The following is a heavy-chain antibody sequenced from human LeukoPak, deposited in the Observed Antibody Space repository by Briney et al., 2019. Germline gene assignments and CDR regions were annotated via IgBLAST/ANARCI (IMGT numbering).Heavy chain of an antibody. CDR3: AKGMGIVVVVAATDLDY. CDR1: GLTFSSYA. Sequence: AGGSLRLSCAASGLTFSSYAMSWVRQAPGEGLEWVSAISGRGGSTYYADSVKGRFTISRDNSKNTLYLQMNSLRAEDTAVYYCAKGMGIVVVVAATDLDYWGQGTLVTASS. CDR2: ISGRGGST. D-gene: IGHD2-15*01. V-gene: IGHV3-23*01. J-gene: IGHJ4*02.